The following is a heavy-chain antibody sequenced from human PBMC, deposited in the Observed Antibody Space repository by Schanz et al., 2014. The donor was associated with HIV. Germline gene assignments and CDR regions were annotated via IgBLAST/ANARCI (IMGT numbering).Heavy chain of an antibody. D-gene: IGHD3-22*01. CDR3: AKEGYYDSAGYYSRDDAFDI. CDR1: GFTFSSYG. Sequence: QVQLVESGGGVVQPGRSLRLSFAASGFTFSSYGMHWVRQAPGKGLECLALISNDGRNKYYADSEKGRFTISRDNSKNTLYLQMNSLRAEDTAVYYCAKEGYYDSAGYYSRDDAFDIWGQGTMVTVSS. CDR2: ISNDGRNK. J-gene: IGHJ3*02. V-gene: IGHV3-30*18.